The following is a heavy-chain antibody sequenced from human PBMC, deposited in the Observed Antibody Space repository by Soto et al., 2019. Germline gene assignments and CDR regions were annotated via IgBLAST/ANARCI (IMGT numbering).Heavy chain of an antibody. D-gene: IGHD2-21*02. V-gene: IGHV3-30-3*01. CDR3: ARAPRPHIVVVTAIPD. J-gene: IGHJ4*02. Sequence: QVQLVESGGGVVQPGRSLRLSCAASGFTFSSYAMHWVRQAPGKGLEWVAVISYDGSNKYYADSVKGRFTISRDNSKNTLYLQMNSLRAEDTAVYYCARAPRPHIVVVTAIPDWGQGTLVTVSS. CDR1: GFTFSSYA. CDR2: ISYDGSNK.